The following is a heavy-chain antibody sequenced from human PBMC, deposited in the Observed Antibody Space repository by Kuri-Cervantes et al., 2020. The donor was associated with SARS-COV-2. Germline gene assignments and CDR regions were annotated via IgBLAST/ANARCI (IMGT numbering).Heavy chain of an antibody. V-gene: IGHV3-15*01. Sequence: GGSLRLSCAASGFTFSSAWMSWVRQAPGKGLEWVGRIKSKTDGGTTNYAAPVKGRFTISRDDSKNTLYLQMNSLKTEDTAVYYCTTAPLLWFGEFNSWFDPWGQGTLVTVSS. D-gene: IGHD3-10*01. CDR1: GFTFSSAW. CDR2: IKSKTDGGTT. J-gene: IGHJ5*02. CDR3: TTAPLLWFGEFNSWFDP.